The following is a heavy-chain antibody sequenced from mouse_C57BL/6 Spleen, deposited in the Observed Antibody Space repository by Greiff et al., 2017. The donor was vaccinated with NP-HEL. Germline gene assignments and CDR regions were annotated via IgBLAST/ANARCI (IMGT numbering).Heavy chain of an antibody. CDR3: AREGYDYLMDY. J-gene: IGHJ4*01. CDR1: GYAFTNYL. V-gene: IGHV1-54*01. CDR2: INPGSGGT. D-gene: IGHD2-4*01. Sequence: VQLQQSGAELVRPGTSVKVSCKASGYAFTNYLIEWVKQRPGQGLEWIGVINPGSGGTNYNEKFKGKATLTADKSSSTAYMLLSSLTSEDSAVYFCAREGYDYLMDYWGQGTSVTVSS.